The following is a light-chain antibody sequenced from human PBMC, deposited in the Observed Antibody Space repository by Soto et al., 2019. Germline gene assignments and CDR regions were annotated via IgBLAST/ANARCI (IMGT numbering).Light chain of an antibody. V-gene: IGKV3-20*01. J-gene: IGKJ1*01. CDR3: QQYHNDSPWT. CDR2: GAS. Sequence: EIVLTQSPGTLSLSPGERATLSCRASQTVTRDYLAWYQQKPGQAPRLLIYGASDRATGIPDRFSASGSGTDFTLTISRLEPQDFAIYYCQQYHNDSPWTFGQGTRLEIK. CDR1: QTVTRDY.